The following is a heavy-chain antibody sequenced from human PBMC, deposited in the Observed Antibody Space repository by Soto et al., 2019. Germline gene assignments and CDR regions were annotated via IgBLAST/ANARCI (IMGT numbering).Heavy chain of an antibody. Sequence: GGSLRLSCAASGFTFSSYDMHWVRQATGKGLEWVSAIGTAGDTYYPGSVKGRFTISRENAKNSLYLQMNSLRAGDTAVYYCARDSDTDGMDVWGKGTTVTVSS. CDR1: GFTFSSYD. V-gene: IGHV3-13*01. CDR3: ARDSDTDGMDV. D-gene: IGHD3-10*01. J-gene: IGHJ6*04. CDR2: IGTAGDT.